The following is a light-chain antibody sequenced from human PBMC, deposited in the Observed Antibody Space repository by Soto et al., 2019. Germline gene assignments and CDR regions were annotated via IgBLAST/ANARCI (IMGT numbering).Light chain of an antibody. CDR1: QSVSNN. Sequence: EIVMTQSPSTLSVSPGERATLSCRASQSVSNNLAWYQQKPGQAPRLLIYEKSTRATGIPDTFSGSGSGTAFPLNISSLQSEDFAVYSCQQYNKWPLTFGGGTKVEIK. CDR2: EKS. CDR3: QQYNKWPLT. V-gene: IGKV3-15*01. J-gene: IGKJ4*01.